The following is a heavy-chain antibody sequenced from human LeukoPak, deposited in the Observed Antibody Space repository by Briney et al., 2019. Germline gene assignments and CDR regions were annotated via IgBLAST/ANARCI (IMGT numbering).Heavy chain of an antibody. CDR1: GGSISSYY. D-gene: IGHD1-20*01. V-gene: IGHV4-59*01. Sequence: PSETLSLTCTVSGGSISSYYWSWIRQPPGKGLEWTGYIYYSGSTNYNPSLKSRVTISVDTSKNQFSLKLSSVTAADTAVYYCARHNWNDSDDAFDIWGQGTMVTVSS. CDR2: IYYSGST. J-gene: IGHJ3*02. CDR3: ARHNWNDSDDAFDI.